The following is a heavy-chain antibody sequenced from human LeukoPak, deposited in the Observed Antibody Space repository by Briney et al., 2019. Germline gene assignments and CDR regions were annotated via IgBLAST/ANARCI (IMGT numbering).Heavy chain of an antibody. CDR1: GFTFSNYG. Sequence: GGSLRLSCAASGFTFSNYGMHWVRQAPGKGLEWVGRIKSKTDGGTTDYAAPVKGRFTISRDDSKNTLYLQMNSLKTEDTAVYYCTTDKGYYDSSGYSTGWYAFDIWGQGTMVTVSS. D-gene: IGHD3-22*01. CDR3: TTDKGYYDSSGYSTGWYAFDI. J-gene: IGHJ3*02. V-gene: IGHV3-15*07. CDR2: IKSKTDGGTT.